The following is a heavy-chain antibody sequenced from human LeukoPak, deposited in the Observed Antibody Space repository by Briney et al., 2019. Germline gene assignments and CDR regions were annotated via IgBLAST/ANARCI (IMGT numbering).Heavy chain of an antibody. CDR3: ARDEILVVPGSLPTAFDI. CDR2: ISGSGSSK. Sequence: GGSLRLSCAASGFTFSDYYMNWIRQAPGKGLEWISYISGSGSSKYYADSVKGRFTISRDNAKNSLYLQMNSLRAEDTAVYYCARDEILVVPGSLPTAFDIWGQGTMVIVSS. D-gene: IGHD2-2*01. CDR1: GFTFSDYY. J-gene: IGHJ3*02. V-gene: IGHV3-11*01.